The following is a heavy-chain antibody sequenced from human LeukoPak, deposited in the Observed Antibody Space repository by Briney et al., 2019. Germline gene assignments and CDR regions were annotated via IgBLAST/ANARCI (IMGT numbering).Heavy chain of an antibody. CDR1: GGSISGYY. V-gene: IGHV4-34*01. Sequence: SETLSLTCTVSGGSISGYYWSWIRQPPGKGLEWIGEINHSGSTNYNPSLKSRVTISVDTSKNQFSLKLSSVTAADTAVYYCASTGDILNSYFDYWGQGTLVTVSS. CDR2: INHSGST. D-gene: IGHD3-9*01. CDR3: ASTGDILNSYFDY. J-gene: IGHJ4*02.